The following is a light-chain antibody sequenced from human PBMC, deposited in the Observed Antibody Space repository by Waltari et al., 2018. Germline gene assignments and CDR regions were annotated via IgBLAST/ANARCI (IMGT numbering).Light chain of an antibody. CDR1: NIETKS. CDR3: QVWDSKSDHVI. CDR2: QDS. Sequence: SYVLAQPPSGSGAPGNTARIPCGEKNIETKSLHWYQQRPGQAPVLVIYQDSYRPSGIPERFSGSNSGSTATLTISRVEAGDEADYYCQVWDSKSDHVIFGGGTKLTVL. V-gene: IGLV3-21*04. J-gene: IGLJ2*01.